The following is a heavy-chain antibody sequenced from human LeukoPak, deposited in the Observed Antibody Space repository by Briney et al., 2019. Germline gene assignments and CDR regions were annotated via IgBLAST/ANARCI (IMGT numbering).Heavy chain of an antibody. J-gene: IGHJ4*02. V-gene: IGHV3-21*01. CDR3: ARVGYCSGTSCPWNFDY. CDR2: ISSTSSYI. CDR1: GFTFSTYS. Sequence: GGSLRLSCAASGFTFSTYSMNWVRQAPGKGLEWVSSISSTSSYIYYTDPLKGRFTISRDNAKNSLYLQMNSLRAEDTAVYYCARVGYCSGTSCPWNFDYWGQGTLVTVSS. D-gene: IGHD2-2*01.